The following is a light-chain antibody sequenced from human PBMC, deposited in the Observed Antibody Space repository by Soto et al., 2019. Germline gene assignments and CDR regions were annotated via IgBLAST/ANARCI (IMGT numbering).Light chain of an antibody. CDR2: QDS. CDR1: KLGDKY. CDR3: QAWDSSTRVV. J-gene: IGLJ2*01. Sequence: SYELTQPPSVSVSPGQTASITCSGAKLGDKYGCWYQQKPGQSPVLVIYQDSKRPSGIPERFSGSNSGNTATLTISGTQAMDEADYYCQAWDSSTRVVFGAGTKLTVL. V-gene: IGLV3-1*01.